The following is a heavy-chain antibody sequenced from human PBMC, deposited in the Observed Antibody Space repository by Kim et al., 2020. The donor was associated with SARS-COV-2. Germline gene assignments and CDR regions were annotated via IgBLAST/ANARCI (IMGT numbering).Heavy chain of an antibody. J-gene: IGHJ4*02. CDR2: ISSSSSYI. CDR3: ARPNHGIAALAY. CDR1: GFTFSSYS. V-gene: IGHV3-21*01. Sequence: GGSLRLSCAASGFTFSSYSMNWVRQAPGKGLEWVSSISSSSSYIYYADSVKGRFTISRDNAKNSLYLQMNSLRAEDTAVYYCARPNHGIAALAYWGQGTLVTVSS. D-gene: IGHD6-6*01.